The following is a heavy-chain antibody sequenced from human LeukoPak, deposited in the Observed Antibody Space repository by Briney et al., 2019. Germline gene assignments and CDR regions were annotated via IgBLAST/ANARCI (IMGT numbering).Heavy chain of an antibody. D-gene: IGHD1-20*01. CDR2: INPNTGAT. CDR3: ARANPITGTTREDYYYYMDV. J-gene: IGHJ6*03. CDR1: GYTFTDYY. Sequence: ASVKVSCKASGYTFTDYYMHWVRPAPGQGLEWMGWINPNTGATNYAQKFQGRVTMTRDTSITTAFMELSSLRSDDTAMYYCARANPITGTTREDYYYYMDVWGKGTTVTVSS. V-gene: IGHV1-2*02.